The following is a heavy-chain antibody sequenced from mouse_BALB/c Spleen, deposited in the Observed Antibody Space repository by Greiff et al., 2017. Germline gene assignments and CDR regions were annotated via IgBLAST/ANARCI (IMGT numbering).Heavy chain of an antibody. CDR2: INSNGGST. CDR3: ARREYDRAMDY. J-gene: IGHJ4*01. D-gene: IGHD2-14*01. V-gene: IGHV5-6-2*01. CDR1: GFTFSSYY. Sequence: EVQRVESGGGLVKLGGSLKLSCAASGFTFSSYYMSWVRQTPEKRLELVAAINSNGGSTYYPDTVKGRFTISRDNAKNTLYLQMSSLKSEDTALYYCARREYDRAMDYWGQGTSVTVSS.